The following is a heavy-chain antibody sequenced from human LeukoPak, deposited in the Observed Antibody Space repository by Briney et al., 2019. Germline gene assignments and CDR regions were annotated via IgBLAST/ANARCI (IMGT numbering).Heavy chain of an antibody. CDR2: IYPSGST. D-gene: IGHD2-8*02. Sequence: SGTLSLTCAVSGASISSRNWRIWVRQPPGKGLEWIGEIYPSGSTNYNPSLKSRVTISIDKSKNQFFLKLSSVTAADTAVYYCARDTGGRGRLDAFDIWGQGTMVTVSS. CDR3: ARDTGGRGRLDAFDI. CDR1: GASISSRNW. V-gene: IGHV4-4*02. J-gene: IGHJ3*02.